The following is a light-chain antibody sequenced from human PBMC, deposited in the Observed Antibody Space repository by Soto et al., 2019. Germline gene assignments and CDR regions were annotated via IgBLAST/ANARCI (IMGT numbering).Light chain of an antibody. CDR3: HQYGSSPLT. J-gene: IGKJ4*01. Sequence: EIVLTQSPGTLSLSPGERATLSCRASQSVYSSFLDCYQQKPGQAPMLRIYGASSRATGIPHRFSGSGSGTYFAVTISRLEPEDVAVSYFHQYGSSPLTVGGGTKVEIK. CDR1: QSVYSSF. CDR2: GAS. V-gene: IGKV3-20*01.